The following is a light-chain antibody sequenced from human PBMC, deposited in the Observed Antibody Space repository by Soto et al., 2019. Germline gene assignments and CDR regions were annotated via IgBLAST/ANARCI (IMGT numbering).Light chain of an antibody. CDR3: QQYATTPFT. CDR2: GAS. Sequence: EIVLPQSPGTLSLSPVERATLSCRASQSVSTSYLAWYQQKPGQAPRLLIYGASSRATGIPDRFSGSGSGTDFTLTISRLEPEDFSVYYCQQYATTPFTFGPGTKVDIK. V-gene: IGKV3-20*01. CDR1: QSVSTSY. J-gene: IGKJ3*01.